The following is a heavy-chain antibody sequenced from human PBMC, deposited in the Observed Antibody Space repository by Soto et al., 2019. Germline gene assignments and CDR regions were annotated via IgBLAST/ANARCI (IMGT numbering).Heavy chain of an antibody. Sequence: EVQLVESGGGLVQPGGSLRLSCAASGFTFSNYWMHWVRQAPGKGLLWVSRIRTDGSSTGYADSVKGRFTISRDNAKNTLYLQMHSPSAEETAVYYCAREGFYGDYALYNWGQGTLVTVSS. CDR1: GFTFSNYW. CDR3: AREGFYGDYALYN. V-gene: IGHV3-74*01. D-gene: IGHD4-17*01. J-gene: IGHJ4*02. CDR2: IRTDGSST.